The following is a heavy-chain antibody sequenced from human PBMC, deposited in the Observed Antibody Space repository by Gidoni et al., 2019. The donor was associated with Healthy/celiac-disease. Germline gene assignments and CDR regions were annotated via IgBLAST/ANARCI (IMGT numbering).Heavy chain of an antibody. J-gene: IGHJ4*02. D-gene: IGHD6-13*01. V-gene: IGHV3-30-3*01. CDR2: ISYDGSNK. CDR3: ASDPIPGSGAAAGTTHYFDY. Sequence: QVQLVESGGGVVQPGRSLRLSCAASGFTFSSYAMHWVRQAPGKGLEWVAVISYDGSNKYYADSVKGRFSISRDNSKNTLYLQMNSLRAEDTAVYYCASDPIPGSGAAAGTTHYFDYWGQGTLVTVSS. CDR1: GFTFSSYA.